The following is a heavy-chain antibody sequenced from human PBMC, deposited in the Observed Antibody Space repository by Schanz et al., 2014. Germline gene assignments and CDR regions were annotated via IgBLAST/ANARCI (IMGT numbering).Heavy chain of an antibody. Sequence: QVQLVQSGAEVKKPGASVKVSCKASGYTFTSDSMHWVRQAPGQGLEWMGMINPSGGSTTYAQKFQGRVSITADTSTNTAYMELSSLTSEDTAVYYCARVDSGYDSHLYYYYYYMDVWGKGTTVTVSS. CDR2: INPSGGST. J-gene: IGHJ6*03. D-gene: IGHD5-12*01. V-gene: IGHV1-46*01. CDR1: GYTFTSDS. CDR3: ARVDSGYDSHLYYYYYYMDV.